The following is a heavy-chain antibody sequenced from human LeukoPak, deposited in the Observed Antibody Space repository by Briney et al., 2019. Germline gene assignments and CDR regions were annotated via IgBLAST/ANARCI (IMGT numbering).Heavy chain of an antibody. CDR1: GFPLSNHA. D-gene: IGHD3-22*01. CDR3: AREGNYYHSSGYPFDY. J-gene: IGHJ4*02. Sequence: GGPVRLPCAASGFPLSNHAMLWVRHSPGKGLEWVAVISYDGSNKYYADSVNGRFTNSKDNSQNTLYLQMNSLRAEDKAVYYCAREGNYYHSSGYPFDYWGQGTLVTVSS. CDR2: ISYDGSNK. V-gene: IGHV3-30-3*01.